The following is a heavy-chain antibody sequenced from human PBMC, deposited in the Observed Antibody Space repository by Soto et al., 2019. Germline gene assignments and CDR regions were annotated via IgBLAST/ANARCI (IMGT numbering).Heavy chain of an antibody. Sequence: ASVKVSCKASGYTFTCCSLHWLQQAPGQGLERMRWITLYNGNTNYAKKFQGRVTITRDMSLRTAYIELSSLRSEEPAVYYWARYRPEGVVAAATNTTHDYWGQGTLVTVSS. V-gene: IGHV1-45*02. CDR3: ARYRPEGVVAAATNTTHDY. CDR2: ITLYNGNT. CDR1: GYTFTCCS. J-gene: IGHJ4*02. D-gene: IGHD2-15*01.